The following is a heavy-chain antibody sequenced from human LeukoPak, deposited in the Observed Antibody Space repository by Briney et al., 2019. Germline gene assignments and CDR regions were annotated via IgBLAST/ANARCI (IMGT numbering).Heavy chain of an antibody. V-gene: IGHV5-51*01. D-gene: IGHD4-17*01. CDR3: ARHYPGGDYFIDY. Sequence: GESLKISCKGPGYSFTSYWIGWVRQMPGKGLEGVGIIYPDDSDTRYCPSFQDQVTISADKSISTDYLQWSSLKASDTALYYCARHYPGGDYFIDYWGQGTLVTVAS. CDR2: IYPDDSDT. J-gene: IGHJ4*02. CDR1: GYSFTSYW.